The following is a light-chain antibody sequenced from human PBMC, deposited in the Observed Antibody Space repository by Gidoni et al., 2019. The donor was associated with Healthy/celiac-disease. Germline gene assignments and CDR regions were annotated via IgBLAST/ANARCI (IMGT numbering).Light chain of an antibody. Sequence: EIVLTQSPATLSLSPGERATLSCRASKSVSSYLAWYQQKPGQAPRLLIYDAPNRATGTPARFSGSGSGTDFTLTISSLEPEDFAVYYCQQRSNWPPLFTFGPGTKVDIK. CDR3: QQRSNWPPLFT. CDR2: DAP. V-gene: IGKV3-11*01. J-gene: IGKJ3*01. CDR1: KSVSSY.